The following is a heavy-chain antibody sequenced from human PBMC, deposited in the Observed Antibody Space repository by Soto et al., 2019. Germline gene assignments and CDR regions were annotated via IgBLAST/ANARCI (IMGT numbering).Heavy chain of an antibody. CDR1: GGSISSGDYY. D-gene: IGHD4-4*01. Sequence: TLSLTCTVSGGSISSGDYYWSWIRQHPGKGLEWIGYIYYSGSTYYNPSLKSRVTISVDTSQNHFSLTLNSVTAADTAVYYCARVPSNHYYYYMDVWGKGTTVTVSS. CDR3: ARVPSNHYYYYMDV. J-gene: IGHJ6*03. CDR2: IYYSGST. V-gene: IGHV4-31*03.